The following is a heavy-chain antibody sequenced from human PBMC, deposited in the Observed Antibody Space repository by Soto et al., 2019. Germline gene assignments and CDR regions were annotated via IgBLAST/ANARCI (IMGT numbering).Heavy chain of an antibody. V-gene: IGHV1-69*06. D-gene: IGHD2-2*01. CDR2: VIPIFGTA. Sequence: SVKVSCKASGGTFSSYAISWVRQAPGQGLEWMGGVIPIFGTANYAQKFQGRVTITADKSPSTAYMELSSLRSEDTAVYYCARDTVVVPAAKDYYYYYGMDVCGQGTTGTVSS. J-gene: IGHJ6*02. CDR1: GGTFSSYA. CDR3: ARDTVVVPAAKDYYYYYGMDV.